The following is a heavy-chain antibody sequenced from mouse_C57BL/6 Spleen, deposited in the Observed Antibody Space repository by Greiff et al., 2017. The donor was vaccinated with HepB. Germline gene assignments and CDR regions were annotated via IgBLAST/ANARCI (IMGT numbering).Heavy chain of an antibody. CDR1: GYSITSGYG. CDR3: AITARIKY. V-gene: IGHV3-2*02. Sequence: EVQLQQSGPGLVKPSQSLSLPCTVTGYSITSGYGWNWIRQFPGNKLEWMGYISYSGSTNYNPSLKSRISITRATSTNQFFLQLNSVTTEDTATYYCAITARIKYWGQGTTLTVSS. J-gene: IGHJ2*01. CDR2: ISYSGST. D-gene: IGHD1-2*01.